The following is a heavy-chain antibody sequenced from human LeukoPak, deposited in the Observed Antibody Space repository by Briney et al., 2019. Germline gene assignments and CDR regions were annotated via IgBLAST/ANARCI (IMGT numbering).Heavy chain of an antibody. D-gene: IGHD3-3*01. CDR1: GFTFSNYW. J-gene: IGHJ4*02. CDR3: AKDGPRGYDFWSGYYDLYYFDY. Sequence: PGGSLRLSCAASGFTFSNYWVDWVRQAPGKGLEWVANINQDGSMNNYLESVTGRSIISRDNAKNSLYLQMNNLRAEDTAVYYCAKDGPRGYDFWSGYYDLYYFDYWGQGTLVTVSS. V-gene: IGHV3-7*03. CDR2: INQDGSMN.